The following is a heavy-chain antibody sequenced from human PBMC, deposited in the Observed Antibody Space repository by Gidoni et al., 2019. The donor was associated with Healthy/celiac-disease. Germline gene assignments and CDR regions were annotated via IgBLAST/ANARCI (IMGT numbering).Heavy chain of an antibody. V-gene: IGHV1-24*01. J-gene: IGHJ6*02. D-gene: IGHD4-17*01. CDR2: FDPEDGET. Sequence: QVQLVQSGAEVKKPGASVKVSCKVSGYTLTELSMHWVRQAPGKGLEWMGGFDPEDGETIYAQKFQGRVTMTEDTSTDTAYMELSSLRSEDTAVYYCATTWGDYEVRGTEYYYYYGMDVWGQGTTVTVSS. CDR3: ATTWGDYEVRGTEYYYYYGMDV. CDR1: GYTLTELS.